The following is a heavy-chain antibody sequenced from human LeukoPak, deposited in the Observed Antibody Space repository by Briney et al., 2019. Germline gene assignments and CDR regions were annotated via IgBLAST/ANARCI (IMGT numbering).Heavy chain of an antibody. CDR3: ARGSTYYDSSGQVPFDY. CDR1: GFTFNAYF. CDR2: MSYDEINK. V-gene: IGHV3-30*04. J-gene: IGHJ4*02. Sequence: GRSLRLSCAASGFTFNAYFMHWVRQAPGKGLEWLAVMSYDEINKYYADSVKGRFTISRDNGKNTLYLQMNSLRAEDTAVYYCARGSTYYDSSGQVPFDYWGQGTLVTVSS. D-gene: IGHD3-22*01.